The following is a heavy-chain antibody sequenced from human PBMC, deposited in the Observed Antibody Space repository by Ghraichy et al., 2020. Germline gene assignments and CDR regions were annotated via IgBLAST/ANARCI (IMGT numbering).Heavy chain of an antibody. V-gene: IGHV3-23*01. CDR1: GFTFSTFP. Sequence: GGSLRLSCAASGFTFSTFPMSWVRQVPGQGLEWVSVITGSGSTTYYADSVKGRFTISRDNSKNTLSLQMYSLRAEDTAVYYCAKRPAGLSWGPSYAMDVWGQGTTVTVSS. D-gene: IGHD2-15*01. CDR3: AKRPAGLSWGPSYAMDV. CDR2: ITGSGSTT. J-gene: IGHJ6*02.